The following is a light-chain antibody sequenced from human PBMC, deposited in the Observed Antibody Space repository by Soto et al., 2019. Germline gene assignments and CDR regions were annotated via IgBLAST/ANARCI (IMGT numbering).Light chain of an antibody. Sequence: DSQMTQYPSTLSASIGDRFTITCRAGQSISSWLAWYQQKPGKAPKLLISKASTLQSGVPPRFSGSGSGTEFALTISSLQPDDFATYYCQQYESYPMTFGGGTKVEIK. CDR1: QSISSW. CDR3: QQYESYPMT. V-gene: IGKV1-5*03. J-gene: IGKJ4*01. CDR2: KAS.